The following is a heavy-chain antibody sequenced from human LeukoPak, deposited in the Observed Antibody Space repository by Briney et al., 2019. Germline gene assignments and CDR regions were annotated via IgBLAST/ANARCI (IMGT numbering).Heavy chain of an antibody. J-gene: IGHJ6*02. CDR1: GFTFTNYG. Sequence: PGGSLRLSCAASGFTFTNYGMHWVRQAPGKGLEWVAVIWYDGSNKYYTGSVKGRFTISRDNSKNTLFLQMNSLRAEDTAVYYCARDRSHITGTTRYYYGMDVWGPGTTVTVSS. CDR3: ARDRSHITGTTRYYYGMDV. V-gene: IGHV3-33*01. D-gene: IGHD1-7*01. CDR2: IWYDGSNK.